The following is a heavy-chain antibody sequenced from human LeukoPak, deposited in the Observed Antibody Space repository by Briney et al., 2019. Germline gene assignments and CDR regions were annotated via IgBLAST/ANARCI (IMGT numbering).Heavy chain of an antibody. CDR1: GGSISSGDYY. Sequence: PSQTLSLTCSVSGGSISSGDYYWSWIRQPPGKGLEWIGHIYYRGITYYSPSLKSRVSISIDTSESQFSLNLGSVTAADTAVYYCARSSYSGKGGRGLGYGGQGTLVTVSS. CDR3: ARSSYSGKGGRGLGY. V-gene: IGHV4-30-4*08. CDR2: IYYRGIT. D-gene: IGHD4-23*01. J-gene: IGHJ4*02.